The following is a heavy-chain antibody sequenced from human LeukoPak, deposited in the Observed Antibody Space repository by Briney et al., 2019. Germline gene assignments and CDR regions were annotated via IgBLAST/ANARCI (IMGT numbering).Heavy chain of an antibody. CDR1: GFTFSSYA. V-gene: IGHV3-23*01. Sequence: PGGSLRLSCAASGFTFSSYAMSWVRQAPGKGLEWVSAISGSGGSTYYADSVKGRFTISRDNSKNTLYLQMNSLRTEDTAVYYCAKDGYGSGSYFDYWGQGTLVTVSS. D-gene: IGHD3-10*01. CDR3: AKDGYGSGSYFDY. CDR2: ISGSGGST. J-gene: IGHJ4*02.